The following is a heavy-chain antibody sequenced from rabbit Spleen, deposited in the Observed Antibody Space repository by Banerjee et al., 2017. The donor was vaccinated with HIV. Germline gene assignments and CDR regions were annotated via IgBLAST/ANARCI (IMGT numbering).Heavy chain of an antibody. D-gene: IGHD1-1*01. V-gene: IGHV1S47*01. CDR3: ARYASNSGYPYWLDL. CDR2: IYPDYGSS. J-gene: IGHJ5*01. Sequence: QEQLVESGGGLVQPGGSLKLSCKASGFDFSTYSMSWVRQAPGKGLEWIAYIYPDYGSSDYASWVTGRFTISLDNAQNTVFLQMTSLTAADTATYFCARYASNSGYPYWLDLWGPGTLVTVS. CDR1: GFDFSTYS.